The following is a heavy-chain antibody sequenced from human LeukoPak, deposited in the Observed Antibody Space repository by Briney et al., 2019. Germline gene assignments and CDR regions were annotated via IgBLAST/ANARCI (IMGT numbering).Heavy chain of an antibody. Sequence: GGSLRLSCAAPGFTFSSYEMSWIRQAPGKGLEWVSAIGRSGDSTYYTDSVKGRFTISRDNSRNTLSLQMNNLRAEDTAIYYCAKGGVDHWGQGTLVTVST. CDR3: AKGGVDH. CDR2: IGRSGDST. D-gene: IGHD4-17*01. V-gene: IGHV3-23*01. J-gene: IGHJ4*02. CDR1: GFTFSSYE.